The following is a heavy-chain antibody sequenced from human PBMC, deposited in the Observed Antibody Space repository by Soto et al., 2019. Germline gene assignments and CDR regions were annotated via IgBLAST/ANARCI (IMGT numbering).Heavy chain of an antibody. CDR1: GYTFTSYG. J-gene: IGHJ6*02. V-gene: IGHV1-18*04. CDR3: ARWRVEVDVVAYYYGMDV. CDR2: ISAYNGNT. D-gene: IGHD5-12*01. Sequence: ASVKVSCKASGYTFTSYGISWVRQAPGQGLEWMGWISAYNGNTNYAQKLQGRVTMTTDTSTSTAYMELRSLRSDDTAVYCCARWRVEVDVVAYYYGMDVWGQGTTVTVSS.